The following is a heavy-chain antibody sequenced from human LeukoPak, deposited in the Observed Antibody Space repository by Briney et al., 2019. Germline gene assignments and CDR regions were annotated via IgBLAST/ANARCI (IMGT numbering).Heavy chain of an antibody. CDR3: AKFHATWYGDT. CDR1: GYNFATYW. J-gene: IGHJ4*02. D-gene: IGHD6-13*01. Sequence: GASLKISCQGSGYNFATYWIVWVRQMPGKGLEWMGIICPGNSHTRYSPSFQGQVTISADTSISTAYLHWSSLQSSDTAMYYCAKFHATWYGDTWGQGTLVTVSS. CDR2: ICPGNSHT. V-gene: IGHV5-51*01.